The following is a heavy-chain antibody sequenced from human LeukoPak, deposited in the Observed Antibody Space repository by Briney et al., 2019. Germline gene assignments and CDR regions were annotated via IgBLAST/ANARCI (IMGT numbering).Heavy chain of an antibody. CDR1: GFTFSSYS. D-gene: IGHD3-16*01. CDR3: ARATYGGSYYFDY. V-gene: IGHV3-48*01. J-gene: IGHJ4*02. CDR2: ISSSSSTI. Sequence: GGSLRLSCAASGFTFSSYSMNWVRQAPGKGLEWVSYISSSSSTIYYADSVKGRFTISRDNAKNSLYLQMSSLRAEDTAVYYCARATYGGSYYFDYWGQGTLVTVSS.